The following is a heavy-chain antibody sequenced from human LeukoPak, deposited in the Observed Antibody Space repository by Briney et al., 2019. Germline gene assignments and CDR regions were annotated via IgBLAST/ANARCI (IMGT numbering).Heavy chain of an antibody. CDR1: GGSISSYY. CDR2: IYYRGST. CDR3: ARAVAAAGFFDY. J-gene: IGHJ4*02. Sequence: PSETLSLTCTVSGGSISSYYWSWIRQPPGKGLEWIGYIYYRGSTNYNPSPKSRATISVDTSKNQFSLKLGSVTAADTAVYYCARAVAAAGFFDYWGQGTLVTVSS. V-gene: IGHV4-59*01. D-gene: IGHD6-13*01.